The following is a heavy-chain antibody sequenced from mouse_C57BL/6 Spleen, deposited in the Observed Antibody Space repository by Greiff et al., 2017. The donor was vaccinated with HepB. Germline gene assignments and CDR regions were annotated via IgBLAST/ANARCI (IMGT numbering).Heavy chain of an antibody. CDR3: AREEGNYEDY. CDR2: IHPNSGST. D-gene: IGHD2-1*01. J-gene: IGHJ2*01. V-gene: IGHV1-64*01. CDR1: GYTFTSYW. Sequence: QVQLQQSGAELVKPGASVKLSCKASGYTFTSYWMHWVKQRPGQGLEWIGMIHPNSGSTNYNEKFKSKATLTVDKSSSTAYMQLSSLTSEDSAVYYCAREEGNYEDYWGQGTTLTVSS.